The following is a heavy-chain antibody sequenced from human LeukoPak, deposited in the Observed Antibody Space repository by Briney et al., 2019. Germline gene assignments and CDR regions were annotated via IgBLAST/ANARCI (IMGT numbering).Heavy chain of an antibody. D-gene: IGHD3-22*01. V-gene: IGHV1-2*02. CDR3: ARGGPNYQDTNGYYHPCDY. Sequence: ASVKVSCKASGYTFTGHYMHWVRQAPGQGLEWMGWINPNSGVTNYAQKFQGRVTMTRDTSITTAYMELSSLRSDDTAVYHCARGGPNYQDTNGYYHPCDYWGQGTLVTVSS. CDR1: GYTFTGHY. J-gene: IGHJ4*02. CDR2: INPNSGVT.